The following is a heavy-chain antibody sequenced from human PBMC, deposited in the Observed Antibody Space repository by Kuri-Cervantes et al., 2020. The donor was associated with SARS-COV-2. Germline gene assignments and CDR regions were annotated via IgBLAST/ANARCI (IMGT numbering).Heavy chain of an antibody. D-gene: IGHD6-13*01. V-gene: IGHV3-7*01. CDR3: ASYSERAMDV. CDR2: IKQDGSEK. Sequence: GESLKISCAASGFTFRIYWMYWVRQVPGRGLEWVANIKQDGSEKYYVDSVKGRFTISRDNAKNSLYLQMNSLRAEDTAVYYCASYSERAMDVWGKGTTVTVSS. CDR1: GFTFRIYW. J-gene: IGHJ6*04.